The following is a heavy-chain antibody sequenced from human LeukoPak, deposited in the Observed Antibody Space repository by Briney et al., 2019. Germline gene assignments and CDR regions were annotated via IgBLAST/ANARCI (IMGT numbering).Heavy chain of an antibody. CDR2: INHSGST. Sequence: SETLSLTCAVYGGSFSGYYWSWIRQPPGKGLEWIGEINHSGSTNYNPSLKSRVTISVDTSKNQFSLKLSSVTAADTAVYYCARYAGGGSYWMLGEYYFDYWGQGTLVTVSS. CDR3: ARYAGGGSYWMLGEYYFDY. CDR1: GGSFSGYY. D-gene: IGHD3-10*02. V-gene: IGHV4-34*01. J-gene: IGHJ4*02.